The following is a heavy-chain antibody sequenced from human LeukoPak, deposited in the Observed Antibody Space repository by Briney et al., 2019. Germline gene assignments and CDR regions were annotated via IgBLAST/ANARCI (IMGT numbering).Heavy chain of an antibody. V-gene: IGHV1-18*01. CDR3: ARRLVGEQQLVYSNYYYYYMDV. CDR2: ISAYNGNT. D-gene: IGHD6-13*01. J-gene: IGHJ6*03. CDR1: GYTFTSYG. Sequence: ASVKVSCKASGYTFTSYGISWVRQAPGQGLEWMGWISAYNGNTNYAQKLQGGVTMTTDTSTSTAYMELRSLRSDDTAVYYCARRLVGEQQLVYSNYYYYYMDVWGKGTTVTVSS.